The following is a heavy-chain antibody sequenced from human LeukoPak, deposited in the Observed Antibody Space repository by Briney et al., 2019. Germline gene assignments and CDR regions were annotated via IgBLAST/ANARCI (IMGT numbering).Heavy chain of an antibody. Sequence: PGGSLRLSCAVSGITLSNYGMSWVRQAPGKGLEWVAGISDSGGSTNYADSVKGRFTISRDNAKNTLYLQMNSLRAEDTAVYFCAKREVVIRVILVGFHKQAYYFDSWGQGALVTVSS. J-gene: IGHJ4*02. CDR1: GITLSNYG. CDR2: ISDSGGST. CDR3: AKREVVIRVILVGFHKQAYYFDS. V-gene: IGHV3-23*01. D-gene: IGHD3-22*01.